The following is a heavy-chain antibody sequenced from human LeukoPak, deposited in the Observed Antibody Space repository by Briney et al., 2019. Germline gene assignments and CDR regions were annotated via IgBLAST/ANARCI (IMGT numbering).Heavy chain of an antibody. V-gene: IGHV4-39*01. J-gene: IGHJ5*02. CDR3: ARLVAIRTNRFDP. D-gene: IGHD2-2*02. Sequence: SETLSLTCTVSGGSISSSSYYWGWIRQPPGKGLEWIGSIYYSGSTYYNPSLKSRVTMSVDTSKNQFSLRLNSVTAADTAVYYCARLVAIRTNRFDPWGQGTLVTVSS. CDR1: GGSISSSSYY. CDR2: IYYSGST.